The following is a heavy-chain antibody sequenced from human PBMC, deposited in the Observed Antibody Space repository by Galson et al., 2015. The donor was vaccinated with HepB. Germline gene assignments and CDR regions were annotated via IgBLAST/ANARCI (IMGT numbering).Heavy chain of an antibody. CDR1: GFTLSSYA. Sequence: SLRLSCAASGFTLSSYAMHWVRQAPGKGLEYVSAISSNGGSTYYADSVKGRFTISRDNSKNTLYLQMSSLRAEDTAVYYCVKDAGAVAGKDAFDIWGQGTMVTVSS. J-gene: IGHJ3*02. D-gene: IGHD6-19*01. V-gene: IGHV3-64D*06. CDR2: ISSNGGST. CDR3: VKDAGAVAGKDAFDI.